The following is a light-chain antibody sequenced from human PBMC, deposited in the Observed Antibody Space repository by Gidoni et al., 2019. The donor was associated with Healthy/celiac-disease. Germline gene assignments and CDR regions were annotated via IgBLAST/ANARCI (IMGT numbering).Light chain of an antibody. Sequence: EIVMTQSPTTLSVSPGERPTLSCRASHSVSSNLAWYQQKPGQAPRLLIYGASTRATGIPARFSGSGSGTEFTLTISSLQSEDFAVYYCQQYNNWPRALTFGGGTKVEIK. J-gene: IGKJ4*01. CDR3: QQYNNWPRALT. CDR2: GAS. CDR1: HSVSSN. V-gene: IGKV3-15*01.